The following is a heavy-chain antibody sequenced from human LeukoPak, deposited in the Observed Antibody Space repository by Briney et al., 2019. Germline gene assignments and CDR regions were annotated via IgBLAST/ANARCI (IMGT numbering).Heavy chain of an antibody. CDR3: AREVGLYSGSYRPFDY. D-gene: IGHD1-26*01. Sequence: SETLSLTCTVSGGSISSYYWSWIRQPPGKGLEWIGYIYYSGSTNYNPSLKSRVTISVDTSKNQFSLKLSSVTAADTAVYYCAREVGLYSGSYRPFDYWGQGTLVTVSS. J-gene: IGHJ4*02. CDR2: IYYSGST. CDR1: GGSISSYY. V-gene: IGHV4-59*01.